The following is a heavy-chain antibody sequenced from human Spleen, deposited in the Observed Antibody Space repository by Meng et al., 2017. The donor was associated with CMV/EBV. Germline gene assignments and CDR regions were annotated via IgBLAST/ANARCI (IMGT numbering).Heavy chain of an antibody. Sequence: LSLTCAVYGGSFIGYHWTWIRQPPGKGLEWIGESDHSGNTNYNPSLKSRLTISVDTSKNHFSLTLSSVTAADTAVYYCARGRRSLDFWGQGTLVTVSS. V-gene: IGHV4-34*01. CDR2: SDHSGNT. CDR1: GGSFIGYH. J-gene: IGHJ4*02. CDR3: ARGRRSLDF.